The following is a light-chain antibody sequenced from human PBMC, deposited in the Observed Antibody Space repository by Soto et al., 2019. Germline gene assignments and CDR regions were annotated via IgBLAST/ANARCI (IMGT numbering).Light chain of an antibody. Sequence: QSAQTQPASVSGSPGQSITISCTGASSDVGGYNYVSWYQHHPGKAPKLMIYDVSDRPSGVSNRFSGSKSGNTASLTISGLQAEDEADYYCSSYTGTSTLNVFGTGTKVTVL. CDR2: DVS. CDR3: SSYTGTSTLNV. CDR1: SSDVGGYNY. V-gene: IGLV2-14*03. J-gene: IGLJ1*01.